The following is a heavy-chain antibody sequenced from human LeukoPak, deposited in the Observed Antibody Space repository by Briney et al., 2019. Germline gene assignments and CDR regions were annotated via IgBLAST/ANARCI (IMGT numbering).Heavy chain of an antibody. D-gene: IGHD3-22*01. J-gene: IGHJ6*02. V-gene: IGHV4-59*01. CDR1: GGSISSYY. CDR2: IYYSGST. Sequence: SETLSLTCTVSGGSISSYYWSWIRQPPGKGLEWIGYIYYSGSTNYNPSLKSRVTISVDTSKNQFSLKLSSVTAADTAVYYCAREGAPADSSVNTEDAYYYYGMDVWGQGTTVTVSS. CDR3: AREGAPADSSVNTEDAYYYYGMDV.